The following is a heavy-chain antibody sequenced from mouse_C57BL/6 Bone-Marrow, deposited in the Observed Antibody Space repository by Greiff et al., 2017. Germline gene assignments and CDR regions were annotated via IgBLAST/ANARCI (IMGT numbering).Heavy chain of an antibody. CDR2: ISSGGSYT. CDR1: GFTLSSYG. Sequence: EVKLVESGGDLVKPGGSLTLSCAASGFTLSSYGMSWVRQTPDKRLEWVATISSGGSYTYYTDSVKGRITISRDTAKNTLYLHMSSLKSENTDMYDCARYGRYGSSYDFDYWGQGTTLTVSS. D-gene: IGHD1-1*01. J-gene: IGHJ2*01. CDR3: ARYGRYGSSYDFDY. V-gene: IGHV5-6*01.